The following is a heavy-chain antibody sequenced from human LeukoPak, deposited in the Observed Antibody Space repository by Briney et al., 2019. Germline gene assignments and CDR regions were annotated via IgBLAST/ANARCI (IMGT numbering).Heavy chain of an antibody. J-gene: IGHJ4*02. CDR1: GFTFSSYS. Sequence: PGGSLRLSCAASGFTFSSYSMNWVRQAPGKRLEWVSSISSSSSYIYYADSVKGRFTISRDNAKNSLYLQMNSLRAEDTAVYYCARDSQYCSSTSRYKRGAYYFDYWGQGTLVTVSS. V-gene: IGHV3-21*01. D-gene: IGHD2-2*02. CDR2: ISSSSSYI. CDR3: ARDSQYCSSTSRYKRGAYYFDY.